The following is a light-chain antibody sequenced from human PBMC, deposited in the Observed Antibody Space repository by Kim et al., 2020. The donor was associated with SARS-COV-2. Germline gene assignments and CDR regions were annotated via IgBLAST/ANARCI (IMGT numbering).Light chain of an antibody. Sequence: SYELTQPPSVSVSPGQTASITCSGDKLGDKYACWYQQKPGQSPVLVIYQDSKRPSGIPERFSGSNSGNTATLTISGTQARDEADYCCQAWESSTYVFGTG. V-gene: IGLV3-1*01. CDR3: QAWESSTYV. CDR1: KLGDKY. J-gene: IGLJ1*01. CDR2: QDS.